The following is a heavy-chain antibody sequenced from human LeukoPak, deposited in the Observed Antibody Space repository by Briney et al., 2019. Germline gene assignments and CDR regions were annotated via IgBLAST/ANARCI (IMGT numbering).Heavy chain of an antibody. V-gene: IGHV3-21*01. D-gene: IGHD2-15*01. J-gene: IGHJ6*02. CDR2: ISSSSSYI. Sequence: GGSLRLSCAASGFTFSSYSMNWVRQAPGKGLEWVSSISSSSSYIYYADSVKGRFTISRDNAKNSLYLQMNSLRTEDTAVYYCARDLVVVVAATSPTDYYYGMDVWGQGTTVTVSS. CDR1: GFTFSSYS. CDR3: ARDLVVVVAATSPTDYYYGMDV.